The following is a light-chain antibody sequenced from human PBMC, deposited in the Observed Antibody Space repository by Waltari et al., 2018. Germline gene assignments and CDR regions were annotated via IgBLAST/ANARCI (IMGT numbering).Light chain of an antibody. CDR3: QTWDTDSYVI. J-gene: IGLJ2*01. Sequence: QLVLTQSPSASASLGASVKLTCTLSSGHSTYAIAWHQQPPETGPRSLMKLNTDGSHNEGDGIPDRFSGSSSGAARYLPISSLQSEDEADYYCQTWDTDSYVIFGGGTKLTVL. CDR1: SGHSTYA. V-gene: IGLV4-69*01. CDR2: LNTDGSH.